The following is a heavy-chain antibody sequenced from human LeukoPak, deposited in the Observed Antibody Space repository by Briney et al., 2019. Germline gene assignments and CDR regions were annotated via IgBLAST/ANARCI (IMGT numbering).Heavy chain of an antibody. Sequence: GGSLRLSCAVSGITLSNYGMSWVRQAPGKGLEWVAGISGSGGSTNYTDSVKGRFTISRDNPKNTLFLQMNSLRAEDTAVYFCAKRGVVIRVILVGFHREAYYFDSWGQGALVTVSS. V-gene: IGHV3-23*01. CDR1: GITLSNYG. CDR3: AKRGVVIRVILVGFHREAYYFDS. J-gene: IGHJ4*02. D-gene: IGHD2-21*01. CDR2: ISGSGGST.